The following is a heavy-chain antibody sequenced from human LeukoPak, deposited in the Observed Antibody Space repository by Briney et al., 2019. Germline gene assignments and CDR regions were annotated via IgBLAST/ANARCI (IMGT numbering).Heavy chain of an antibody. CDR2: IRSKANSYAT. V-gene: IGHV3-73*01. J-gene: IGHJ4*02. D-gene: IGHD6-6*01. Sequence: PGGSLRLSCAASGFTFSGSAMHWVRQASGKGLEWVGRIRSKANSYATAYAASVKGRFTISRDDSKNTAYLQMNSLKTEDTAVYYCTRLSFSLRTSADNSSSGYWGQGTLVTVSS. CDR1: GFTFSGSA. CDR3: TRLSFSLRTSADNSSSGY.